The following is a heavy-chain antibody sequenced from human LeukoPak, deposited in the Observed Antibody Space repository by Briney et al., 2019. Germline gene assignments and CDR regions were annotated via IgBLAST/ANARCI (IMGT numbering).Heavy chain of an antibody. CDR3: ASGEMATIDAPFDY. CDR2: IYYSGST. J-gene: IGHJ4*02. Sequence: PSETLSLTCTVSGGSISSGGYYWSWIRQHPGKGLEWIGYIYYSGSTYYNPSLESRVTISVDTSKNQFSLKLSSVTAADTAVYYCASGEMATIDAPFDYWGQGTLVIVSS. D-gene: IGHD5-24*01. V-gene: IGHV4-31*03. CDR1: GGSISSGGYY.